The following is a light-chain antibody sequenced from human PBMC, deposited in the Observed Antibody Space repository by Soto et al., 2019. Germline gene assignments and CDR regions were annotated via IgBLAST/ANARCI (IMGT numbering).Light chain of an antibody. Sequence: VLTQSPVTLSLSPGEGATLSCRASQSISSSYLSWYQQKPGQAPRLLIYGASSRATGIPDRFSGSGSGTDFTLTISRLEPEDFAVYYCQQYGSSPRTFGQGTKVDIK. V-gene: IGKV3-20*01. CDR3: QQYGSSPRT. CDR2: GAS. CDR1: QSISSSY. J-gene: IGKJ1*01.